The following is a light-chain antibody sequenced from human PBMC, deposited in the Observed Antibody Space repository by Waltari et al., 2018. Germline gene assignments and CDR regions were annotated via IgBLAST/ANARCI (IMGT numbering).Light chain of an antibody. CDR1: NIETKS. CDR2: YDN. CDR3: QVWDDFIDSGV. Sequence: YVVTQPPSVSVTPGQTATLTCGGENIETKSVNWYQQKPGQAPFLVMFYDNDRPAGIPERFSGSNPGNTATLTINWVEAGDEADYHCQVWDDFIDSGVFGGGTRLSVL. J-gene: IGLJ3*02. V-gene: IGLV3-21*04.